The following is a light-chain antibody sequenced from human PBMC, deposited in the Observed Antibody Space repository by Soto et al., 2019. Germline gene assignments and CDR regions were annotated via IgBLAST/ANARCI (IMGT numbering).Light chain of an antibody. CDR1: SSDVGGYNY. V-gene: IGLV2-14*03. CDR3: SSYTGSSTLLV. Sequence: QSALTQPASVSGSPGQSITISCTGTSSDVGGYNYVSWYQHHPGKAPKLKIYDVNNRPSGVSNRFSGSKSGNTAYLTISGLQAEDEADYYCSSYTGSSTLLVFGGGTKLTVL. CDR2: DVN. J-gene: IGLJ2*01.